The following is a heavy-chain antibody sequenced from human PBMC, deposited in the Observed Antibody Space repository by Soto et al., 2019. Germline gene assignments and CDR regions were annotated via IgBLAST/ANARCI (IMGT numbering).Heavy chain of an antibody. Sequence: SETLSLTCTVSGGSISSDYWSWVRHLPGKGLEWIGYISYSGSTNYNPSLKSRVTISVDTSKNQFSLKLSSVTAADTAVYYCARREASFDSWGQGTLVTVSS. CDR1: GGSISSDY. CDR3: ARREASFDS. CDR2: ISYSGST. D-gene: IGHD1-26*01. J-gene: IGHJ4*02. V-gene: IGHV4-59*01.